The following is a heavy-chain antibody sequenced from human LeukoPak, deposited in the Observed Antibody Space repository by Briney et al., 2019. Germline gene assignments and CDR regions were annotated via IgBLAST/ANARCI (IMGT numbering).Heavy chain of an antibody. J-gene: IGHJ3*02. D-gene: IGHD3-10*02. Sequence: GGSLRLSCAASGFTFSSYGMHWVRQAPGKGLEWVAVIWYGGSNKYYADSVKGRFTTSRDNSKNTLYLQMNSLRAEDTAVYYCAREDYVALGSDAFDIWGQGTMVTVSS. V-gene: IGHV3-33*08. CDR1: GFTFSSYG. CDR3: AREDYVALGSDAFDI. CDR2: IWYGGSNK.